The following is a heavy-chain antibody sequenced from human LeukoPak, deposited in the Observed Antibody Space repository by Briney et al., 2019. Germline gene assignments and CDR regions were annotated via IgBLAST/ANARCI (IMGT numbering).Heavy chain of an antibody. CDR3: ARLPAIRLPADY. D-gene: IGHD2-21*02. V-gene: IGHV3-21*01. CDR1: GFTFSSYS. CDR2: ISTGRSYI. J-gene: IGHJ4*02. Sequence: GGSLRLSCAASGFTFSSYSMNWVRQAPGKGLEWVSSISTGRSYIFYADSVKGRFTISRDNAKNSLYLQMNSLRAEDTAVYYCARLPAIRLPADYWGQGTLVTVSS.